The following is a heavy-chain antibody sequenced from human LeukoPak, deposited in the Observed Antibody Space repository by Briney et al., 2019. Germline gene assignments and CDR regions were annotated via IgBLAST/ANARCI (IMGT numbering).Heavy chain of an antibody. Sequence: ASVKVSCKVSGYTLTELSMHWVRQAPGKGLEWMGGFDPEDGETIYAQKFQGRVTMTEDTSTDTAYMELSSLRSDDTAVYYWVSGAIRYCSSPPCPEDYFDYWGQGTLVTVSS. J-gene: IGHJ4*02. CDR2: FDPEDGET. D-gene: IGHD2-2*01. CDR1: GYTLTELS. V-gene: IGHV1-24*01. CDR3: VSGAIRYCSSPPCPEDYFDY.